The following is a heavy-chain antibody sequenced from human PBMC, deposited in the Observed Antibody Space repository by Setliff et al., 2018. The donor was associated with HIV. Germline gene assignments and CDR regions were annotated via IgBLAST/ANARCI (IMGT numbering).Heavy chain of an antibody. J-gene: IGHJ4*02. CDR1: GDSITRGGYY. D-gene: IGHD2-15*01. Sequence: PSETLSLTCAVSGDSITRGGYYWSWIRQFAGKGLERIADIYYSGRINYNPSLKSRLTVSIDTSKNHLSLKVTSVSVADTAMYFCARGKDPGLYFDNWRQGTLVTVSS. CDR3: ARGKDPGLYFDN. V-gene: IGHV4-31*11. CDR2: IYYSGRI.